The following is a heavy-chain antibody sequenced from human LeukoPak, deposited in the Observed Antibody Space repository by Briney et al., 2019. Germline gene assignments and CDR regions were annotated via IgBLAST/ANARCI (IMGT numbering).Heavy chain of an antibody. CDR2: ISSSGRLM. Sequence: TPGGSLRLSCAASGFTFSSYSMNWVRQAPGKGLEWVSHISSSGRLMQYADSVRGRFTITRDNAQNFMSLQMNNLKPEDTAVYYCARDTNNGLDVWGRGTTVTVS. CDR1: GFTFSSYS. J-gene: IGHJ6*02. D-gene: IGHD1-14*01. V-gene: IGHV3-21*04. CDR3: ARDTNNGLDV.